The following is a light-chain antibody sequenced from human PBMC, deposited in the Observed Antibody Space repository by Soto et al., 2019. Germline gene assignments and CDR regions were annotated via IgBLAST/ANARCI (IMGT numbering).Light chain of an antibody. CDR2: SAS. V-gene: IGKV3-15*01. J-gene: IGKJ1*01. Sequence: EIVMTQSPATLSVSPGETATLSCRASQRVGINLAWYQQKPGQAPRLLIYSASTRASGIPDRFSGSGSGTEFTVNIRSLQYQDCGCVYCHQYDCWPMSFGQETPVAIK. CDR3: HQYDCWPMS. CDR1: QRVGIN.